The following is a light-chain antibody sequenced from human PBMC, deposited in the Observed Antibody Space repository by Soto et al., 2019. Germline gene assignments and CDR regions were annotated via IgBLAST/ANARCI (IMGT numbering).Light chain of an antibody. V-gene: IGKV3-20*01. CDR2: GAS. J-gene: IGKJ3*01. CDR1: QSFSSSY. CDR3: QHYCSALFT. Sequence: EIVLTQSPGTLSLSPGERATLSCRASQSFSSSYLAWYQQKPGQAPRLLIYGASSRATGIPDMFSGSGSGTDFTLPISSLEPEDFAVYYCQHYCSALFTFGPGTRVDVK.